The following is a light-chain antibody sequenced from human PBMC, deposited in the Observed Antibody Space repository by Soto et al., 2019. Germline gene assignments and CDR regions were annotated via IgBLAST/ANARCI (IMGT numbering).Light chain of an antibody. CDR2: DVT. V-gene: IGLV2-14*01. CDR1: SSDVGGYNY. J-gene: IGLJ3*02. CDR3: SSYTSSSTPLV. Sequence: QSVLTQPASVSGSPGQSITISCTGTSSDVGGYNYVSWYQQHPGKAPKLMIYDVTNRPSGVSNRFSGSKSGTTAYLTISGLQAEDEADYYCSSYTSSSTPLVFGGGTKLTVL.